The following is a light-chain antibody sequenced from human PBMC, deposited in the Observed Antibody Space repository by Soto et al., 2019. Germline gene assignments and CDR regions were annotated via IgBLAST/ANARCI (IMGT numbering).Light chain of an antibody. J-gene: IGKJ1*01. CDR2: RTS. Sequence: EIVITQSRSTLSVSPGERATLSCRAGQSISRNLAWYQQKPGQAPRLLMFRTSSRATGFPARFSGSGSGTEFNLTISSLQSEDFGVYYCQQYNNWPRTFGQGTKVE. CDR3: QQYNNWPRT. V-gene: IGKV3-15*01. CDR1: QSISRN.